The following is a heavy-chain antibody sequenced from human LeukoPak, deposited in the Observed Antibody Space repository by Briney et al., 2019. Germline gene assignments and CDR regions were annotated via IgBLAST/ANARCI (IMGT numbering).Heavy chain of an antibody. CDR2: ITKKANSYTT. CDR1: GFTFSDHY. D-gene: IGHD6-19*01. Sequence: GGSLRLSCAASGFTFSDHYMDWVRQAPGKGLEWVGRITKKANSYTTQYAASVKGRFTISGDDSNNSLFLQMNSLKTEDTAVYYCARVVSDSSGWYHFDYWGQGTLVTVSS. J-gene: IGHJ4*02. V-gene: IGHV3-72*01. CDR3: ARVVSDSSGWYHFDY.